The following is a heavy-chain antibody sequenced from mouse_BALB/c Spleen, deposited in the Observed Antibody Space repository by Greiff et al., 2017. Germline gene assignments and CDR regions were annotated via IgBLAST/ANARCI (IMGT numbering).Heavy chain of an antibody. CDR2: ISSGGSYT. J-gene: IGHJ4*01. Sequence: EVQRVESGGGLVKPGGSLKLSCAASGFTFSSYTMSWVRQTPEKRLEWVATISSGGSYTYYPDSVKGRFTISRDNAKNTLYLQMSSLKSEDTAMYYCTRPYGSSYAMDYWGQGTSVTVSS. D-gene: IGHD1-1*01. V-gene: IGHV5-6-4*01. CDR1: GFTFSSYT. CDR3: TRPYGSSYAMDY.